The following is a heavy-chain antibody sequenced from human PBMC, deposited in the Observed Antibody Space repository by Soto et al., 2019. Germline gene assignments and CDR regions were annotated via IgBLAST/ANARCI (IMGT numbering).Heavy chain of an antibody. V-gene: IGHV1-3*01. CDR3: ARVPPYSSGWYPLY. Sequence: QVQLVQSGAEVKKPGASVKVSCKASGYTFTSYAMHWVRQAPGQRLEWMGWINAGNGNTKYSQKFQGRVTITRDTSASTAYMELRSLRSEDTAVYYCARVPPYSSGWYPLYWGQGTLVTVSS. CDR2: INAGNGNT. D-gene: IGHD6-19*01. CDR1: GYTFTSYA. J-gene: IGHJ4*02.